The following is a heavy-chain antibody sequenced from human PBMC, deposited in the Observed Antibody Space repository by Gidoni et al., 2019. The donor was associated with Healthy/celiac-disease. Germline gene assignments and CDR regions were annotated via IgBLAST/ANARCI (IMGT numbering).Heavy chain of an antibody. CDR2: IYYSGST. D-gene: IGHD2-15*01. CDR1: GCSISSYY. CDR3: ARVSRAARGFDY. Sequence: QVQLQESGPGLVKPSETLSLTCTVSGCSISSYYWSWIRQPPGKGLEWIGYIYYSGSTNYNPSLKSRVTISVDTSKNQFSLKLSSVTAADTAVYYCARVSRAARGFDYWGQGTLVTVSS. J-gene: IGHJ4*02. V-gene: IGHV4-59*08.